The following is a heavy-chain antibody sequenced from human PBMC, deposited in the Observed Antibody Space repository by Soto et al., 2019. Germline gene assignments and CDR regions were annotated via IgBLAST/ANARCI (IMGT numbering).Heavy chain of an antibody. CDR3: AFQPRYYDILS. CDR2: IIPIFGTA. J-gene: IGHJ5*02. D-gene: IGHD3-9*01. V-gene: IGHV1-69*13. Sequence: SVKVSCKASGGTFSSYAISWVRQTPGQGLEWMGGIIPIFGTANYAQKFQGRVTITADESTSTAYMELSSLRSEDTAVYYCAFQPRYYDILSWGQGTLVTVSS. CDR1: GGTFSSYA.